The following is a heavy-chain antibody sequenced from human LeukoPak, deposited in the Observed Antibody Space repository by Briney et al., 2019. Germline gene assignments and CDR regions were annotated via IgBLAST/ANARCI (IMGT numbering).Heavy chain of an antibody. D-gene: IGHD1-26*01. J-gene: IGHJ4*02. CDR3: ASSGSYRFDY. CDR2: ITASGTAM. V-gene: IGHV3-48*02. CDR1: GFTVSSNY. Sequence: GGSLRLSCAASGFTVSSNYMNWVRQAPGKGLEWVSHITASGTAMFYADSVKGRFTISRDNAENSLYLQMNSLRDEDTAVYYCASSGSYRFDYWGQGTLVTVSS.